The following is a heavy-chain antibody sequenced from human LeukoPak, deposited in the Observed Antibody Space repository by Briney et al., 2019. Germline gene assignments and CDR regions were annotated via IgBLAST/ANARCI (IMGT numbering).Heavy chain of an antibody. CDR3: ARGGEQWLVPGTYFDY. V-gene: IGHV4-34*01. Sequence: PSETLSLTCAVYGGSFSGYYWGWIRQPPGKGLEWIGEINHSGGTNYNPSLKSRVTISVDTSKNQFSLKLSSVTAADTAVYYCARGGEQWLVPGTYFDYWGQGTLVTVSS. CDR2: INHSGGT. J-gene: IGHJ4*02. CDR1: GGSFSGYY. D-gene: IGHD6-19*01.